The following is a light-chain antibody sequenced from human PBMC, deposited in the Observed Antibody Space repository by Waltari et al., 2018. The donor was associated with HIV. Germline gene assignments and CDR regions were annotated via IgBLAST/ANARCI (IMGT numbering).Light chain of an antibody. CDR1: SSDGGGYKH. J-gene: IGLJ1*01. CDR3: SSYTTSSTLV. V-gene: IGLV2-14*01. Sequence: QSALTQPASVSGSPGQSSTISCSGTSSDGGGYKHVCWYQQHPGKAPKLIMYEVSNRPSGISHRFSGSKSDNTASLTISGLQAEDEADYYCSSYTTSSTLVFGTGTKVSVL. CDR2: EVS.